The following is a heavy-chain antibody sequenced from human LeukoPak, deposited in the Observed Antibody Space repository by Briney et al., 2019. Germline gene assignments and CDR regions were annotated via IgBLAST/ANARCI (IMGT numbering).Heavy chain of an antibody. V-gene: IGHV3-48*02. CDR3: ATSNGHLDN. Sequence: GGSLRLSCAASGFTFSIYSMNWVRQAPGKGLEWVSYITGSSSKIDYADSVRGRFTISRDNGKNSLYLQMNSLRDEDTAIYYCATSNGHLDNWGQGTLVTVSS. CDR1: GFTFSIYS. CDR2: ITGSSSKI. D-gene: IGHD4-11*01. J-gene: IGHJ4*02.